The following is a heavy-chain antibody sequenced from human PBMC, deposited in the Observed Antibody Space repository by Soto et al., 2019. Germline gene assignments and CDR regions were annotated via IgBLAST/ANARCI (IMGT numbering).Heavy chain of an antibody. V-gene: IGHV4-39*01. J-gene: IGHJ5*02. CDR2: IYYSGST. Sequence: SETLSLTCTVSGGSISSSSYYWGWIRQPPGKGLEWIGSIYYSGSTYYNPSLKSRVTISVDTSKNQFSLKLSSVTAADTAVYYCAKLMYYYDSSGYSNWFDPWGQGTLVTVSS. D-gene: IGHD3-22*01. CDR3: AKLMYYYDSSGYSNWFDP. CDR1: GGSISSSSYY.